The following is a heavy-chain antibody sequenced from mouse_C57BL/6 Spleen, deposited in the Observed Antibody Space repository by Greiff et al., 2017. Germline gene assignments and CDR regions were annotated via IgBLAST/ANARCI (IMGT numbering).Heavy chain of an antibody. CDR3: ARSRYGNSYLDD. CDR1: GYTFTDYN. J-gene: IGHJ2*01. Sequence: VQLQQSGPELVKPGAPVKIPCKASGYTFTDYNMDWVKQSHGKSLEWIGDINPNNGCTNYNQKFKGKATLTVDKSSSTAYMELRSLTAEDTAVYYCARSRYGNSYLDDWGQGTTLTVSS. CDR2: INPNNGCT. V-gene: IGHV1-18*01. D-gene: IGHD2-1*01.